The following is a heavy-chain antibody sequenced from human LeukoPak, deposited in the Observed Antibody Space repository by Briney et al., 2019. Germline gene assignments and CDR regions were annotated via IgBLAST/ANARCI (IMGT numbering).Heavy chain of an antibody. Sequence: GGSLRLSCAASGFTFGTSAMSWVRQAPGKGLEGVGRVFRRTDGSQTEYCTPEEDIFTIEREDAKTEIYGQVNTLTTEDTAVYYCTAYLIGFGGDFWGQGTLVTVSS. CDR3: TAYLIGFGGDF. CDR2: VFRRTDGSQT. D-gene: IGHD3-16*01. V-gene: IGHV3-15*01. CDR1: GFTFGTSA. J-gene: IGHJ4*02.